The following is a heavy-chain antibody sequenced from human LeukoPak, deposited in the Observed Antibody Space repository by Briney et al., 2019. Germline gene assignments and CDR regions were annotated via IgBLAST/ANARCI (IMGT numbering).Heavy chain of an antibody. V-gene: IGHV3-7*01. CDR2: IKQDGSEK. CDR3: ARDQTDRYYYYMDV. D-gene: IGHD3-22*01. CDR1: GFTFSSYW. J-gene: IGHJ6*03. Sequence: GGSLRLSCAASGFTFSSYWMSWVRQAPGKGLEWVANIKQDGSEKYYVDSVKGRFTISRDNAKNSLYLQMNSLRAEDTAVYYCARDQTDRYYYYMDVWGKGTTVTVSS.